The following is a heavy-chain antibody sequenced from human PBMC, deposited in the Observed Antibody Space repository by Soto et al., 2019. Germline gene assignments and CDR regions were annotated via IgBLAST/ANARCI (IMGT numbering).Heavy chain of an antibody. CDR2: INAGNGNT. CDR1: GYTFTSYA. Sequence: QVQLVQSGAEMKKPGASVKVSCKASGYTFTSYAMHWVRQAPGQRLEWMGWINAGNGNTKYSQKFQRRVTITRDTSASTAYMELSSLRSEDTAVYYCARDIPRSSGWFDYWGQGTLVTVSS. CDR3: ARDIPRSSGWFDY. D-gene: IGHD6-19*01. J-gene: IGHJ4*02. V-gene: IGHV1-3*01.